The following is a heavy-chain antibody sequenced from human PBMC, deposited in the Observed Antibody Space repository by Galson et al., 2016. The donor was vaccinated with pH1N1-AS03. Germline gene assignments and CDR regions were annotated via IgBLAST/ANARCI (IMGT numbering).Heavy chain of an antibody. CDR2: IGSDLKT. D-gene: IGHD1-1*01. CDR1: GFGVSGNA. J-gene: IGHJ6*02. CDR3: AKDLFWMSAMDV. Sequence: LRLSCAASGFGVSGNAMTWVRQAPGKGLEWVSSIGSDLKTHYANSVKGRFSISKDNSKNTVYLQMDSLRAEDTALYYCAKDLFWMSAMDVWGQGTTVTVSS. V-gene: IGHV3-23*01.